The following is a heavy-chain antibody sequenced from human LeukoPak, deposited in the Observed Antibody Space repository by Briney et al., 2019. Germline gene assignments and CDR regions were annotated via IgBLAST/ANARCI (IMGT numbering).Heavy chain of an antibody. Sequence: PGRSLRLSCTGSGFTFGDYAMSYFRQAPGKGLEWVGFIRSTAYGGTTEYAASVKGRFTISRDDSKSIAYLQMNSLKTEDTAVYYCTRGTYGGYLYYYYYMDVWGKGTTVTVSS. CDR1: GFTFGDYA. D-gene: IGHD4-17*01. CDR2: IRSTAYGGTT. J-gene: IGHJ6*03. CDR3: TRGTYGGYLYYYYYMDV. V-gene: IGHV3-49*03.